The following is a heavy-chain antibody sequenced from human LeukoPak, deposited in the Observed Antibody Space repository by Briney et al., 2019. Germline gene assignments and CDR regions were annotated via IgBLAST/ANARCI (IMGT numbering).Heavy chain of an antibody. CDR1: GGSISSGNFY. J-gene: IGHJ5*02. D-gene: IGHD6-6*01. Sequence: PSETLSLTCTVSGGSISSGNFYWSWIRQPPGKGLEWIGYIFYLGSTYYNLSLKSRVTMSVDTSKNQFSLKLRSVTAADTAVYYCARKYPDHWFDPWGQGTLVTVPS. CDR3: ARKYPDHWFDP. V-gene: IGHV4-30-4*01. CDR2: IFYLGST.